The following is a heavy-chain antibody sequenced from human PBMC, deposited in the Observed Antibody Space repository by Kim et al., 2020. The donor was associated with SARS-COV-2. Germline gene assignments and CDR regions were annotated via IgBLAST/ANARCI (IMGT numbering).Heavy chain of an antibody. CDR3: ARDRPRGGGSYSFDY. Sequence: GGSLRLSCAASGFTFSSYSMNWVRQAPGKGLEWVSSISSSSSYIYYADSVKGRFTISRDNAKNSLYLQMNSLRAEDTAVYYCARDRPRGGGSYSFDYWGQGTLVTVSS. V-gene: IGHV3-21*01. CDR1: GFTFSSYS. CDR2: ISSSSSYI. J-gene: IGHJ4*02. D-gene: IGHD1-26*01.